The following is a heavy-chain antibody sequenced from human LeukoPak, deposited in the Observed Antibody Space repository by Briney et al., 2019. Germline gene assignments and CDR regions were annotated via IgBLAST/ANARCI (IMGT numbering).Heavy chain of an antibody. CDR1: GFTFSSYS. V-gene: IGHV3-48*04. J-gene: IGHJ6*03. Sequence: GGSLRLSCAASGFTFSSYSMNWVRQAPGKGLEWVSYISSSGSTIYYADSVKGRFTISRDNAKNSLYLQMNSLRAEDTAVYYCARHGDIVVVPYYYYMDVWGKGTTVTVSS. CDR2: ISSSGSTI. D-gene: IGHD2-2*01. CDR3: ARHGDIVVVPYYYYMDV.